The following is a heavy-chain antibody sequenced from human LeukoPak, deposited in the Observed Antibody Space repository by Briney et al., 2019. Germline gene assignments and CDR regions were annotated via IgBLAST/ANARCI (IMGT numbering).Heavy chain of an antibody. CDR1: GGFISSSSYY. J-gene: IGHJ6*03. V-gene: IGHV4-39*07. CDR3: AREKIGTGTVLGKDYYYMDV. D-gene: IGHD3-16*01. Sequence: PSETLSLTCTLSGGFISSSSYYWGWLRQPPGKGLEWIGNIIYSRNPYYNPSLKSRVTISVDTSKNQFSLKLSSVTAADTAMYYCAREKIGTGTVLGKDYYYMDVWGKGTTVTVSS. CDR2: IIYSRNP.